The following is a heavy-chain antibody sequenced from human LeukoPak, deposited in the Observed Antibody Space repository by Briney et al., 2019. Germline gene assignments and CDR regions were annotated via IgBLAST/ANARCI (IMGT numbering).Heavy chain of an antibody. J-gene: IGHJ5*02. Sequence: SETLSLTCTVSGDSISISPYYWGWIRRPPGKGLEWIGSISYSGRTYYNPSLKSRVTISVDTSRNQFSLKLTSVTAADTAAYYCARGRDCSNTNCYGNWFDPWGQGTLVTVSS. V-gene: IGHV4-39*07. D-gene: IGHD2-2*01. CDR1: GDSISISPYY. CDR3: ARGRDCSNTNCYGNWFDP. CDR2: ISYSGRT.